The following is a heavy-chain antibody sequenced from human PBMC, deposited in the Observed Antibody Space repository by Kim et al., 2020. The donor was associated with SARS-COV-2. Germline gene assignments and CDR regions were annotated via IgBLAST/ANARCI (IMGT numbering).Heavy chain of an antibody. V-gene: IGHV3-30*03. CDR3: ALQDTGDYYYYHGMDV. Sequence: GGSLRLSCAASGFTFSSYGMHWVRQAPGKGLEWVAVISYDGSNKYYADSVKGRFTISRDNSKNTLYLQMNSLRAEDTAVYYCALQDTGDYYYYHGMDVWGQGTPVTVSS. CDR2: ISYDGSNK. CDR1: GFTFSSYG. J-gene: IGHJ6*02. D-gene: IGHD7-27*01.